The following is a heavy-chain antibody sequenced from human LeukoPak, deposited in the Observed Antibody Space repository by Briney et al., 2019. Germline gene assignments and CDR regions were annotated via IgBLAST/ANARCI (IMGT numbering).Heavy chain of an antibody. Sequence: SETLSLTCAVYGGSFSGYYWSWIRQPPGKGLEWIGEINHSGSTNYNPSLKSRVTISVDTSKNQFSLKLSSVTAADTAVYYCARGQMGRFLEWLYPSYNWFDPWGQGTLVTVSP. J-gene: IGHJ5*02. CDR1: GGSFSGYY. CDR2: INHSGST. D-gene: IGHD3-3*01. V-gene: IGHV4-34*01. CDR3: ARGQMGRFLEWLYPSYNWFDP.